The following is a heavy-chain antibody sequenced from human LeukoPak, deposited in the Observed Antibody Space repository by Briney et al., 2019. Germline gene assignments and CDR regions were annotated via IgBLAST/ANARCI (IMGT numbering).Heavy chain of an antibody. D-gene: IGHD3-10*01. Sequence: GGSLRLSCAASGFTFTSYGMHWVRQAPGKGLEWVAVISYDGSNKYYADSVKGRFTISRDNSNNTLYLQMNSLRAEDTAVYYCAKDGSRYYGQTHFDYWGQGTLVTVSS. J-gene: IGHJ4*02. CDR3: AKDGSRYYGQTHFDY. CDR2: ISYDGSNK. CDR1: GFTFTSYG. V-gene: IGHV3-30*18.